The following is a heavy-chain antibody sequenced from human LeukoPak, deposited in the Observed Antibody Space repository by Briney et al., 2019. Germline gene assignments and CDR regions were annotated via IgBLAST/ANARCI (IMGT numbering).Heavy chain of an antibody. V-gene: IGHV3-48*01. Sequence: GGSLRLSCAASGFTFSGFIMNWVRQAPGKGLEWVSYISTSSSPIYYADSVKGRFTISRDNAKNSLYLQMNSLRAEDTAVYYCARAEYYYGSGSHPFPIMDVWGQGTTVTVSS. D-gene: IGHD3-10*01. CDR3: ARAEYYYGSGSHPFPIMDV. J-gene: IGHJ6*02. CDR2: ISTSSSPI. CDR1: GFTFSGFI.